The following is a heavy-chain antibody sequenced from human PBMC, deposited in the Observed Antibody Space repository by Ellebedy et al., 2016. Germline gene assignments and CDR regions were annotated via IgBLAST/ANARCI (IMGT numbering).Heavy chain of an antibody. CDR1: GFTVNSNP. CDR3: ARDRPVAGTGIPFDS. D-gene: IGHD6-19*01. CDR2: FDSGGSN. Sequence: GESLKISXAASGFTVNSNPMSWVRPAPGKGLEWVSIFDSGGSNYYADSVKGRFIISKDISKNTLYLQMNSLRAEDTALYFCARDRPVAGTGIPFDSWGQGTLVTVSS. J-gene: IGHJ4*02. V-gene: IGHV3-53*01.